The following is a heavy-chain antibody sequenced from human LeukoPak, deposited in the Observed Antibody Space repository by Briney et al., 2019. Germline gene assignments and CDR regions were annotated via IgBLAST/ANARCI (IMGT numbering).Heavy chain of an antibody. Sequence: SQTLSLTCAISGDSVSSTSVAWNWIRQSPSRGLEWLGRTYYRTKWYYEYAVSVKSRVAINPDTSKNQFSLKLNSVTPEDTAVYYCAKGLRLENWFDPWGQGTLVTVSS. CDR3: AKGLRLENWFDP. CDR2: TYYRTKWYY. V-gene: IGHV6-1*01. D-gene: IGHD5-12*01. J-gene: IGHJ5*02. CDR1: GDSVSSTSVA.